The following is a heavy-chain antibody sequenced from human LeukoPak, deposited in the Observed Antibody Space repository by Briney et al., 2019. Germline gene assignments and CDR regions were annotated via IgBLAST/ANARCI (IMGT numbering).Heavy chain of an antibody. D-gene: IGHD2/OR15-2a*01. CDR1: GYSISSGYY. CDR2: IYHSGST. Sequence: SETLSLTCTVSGYSISSGYYWGWIRQPPGKGLEWIGSIYHSGSTYYNPSLKSRVTISVDTSKNQFSLKLSSVTAADTAVYYCAREYYYLLGYWGQGTLVTVSS. CDR3: AREYYYLLGY. J-gene: IGHJ4*02. V-gene: IGHV4-38-2*02.